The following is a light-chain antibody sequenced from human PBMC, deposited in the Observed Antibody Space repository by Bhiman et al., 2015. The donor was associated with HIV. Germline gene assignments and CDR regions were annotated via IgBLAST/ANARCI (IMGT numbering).Light chain of an antibody. CDR1: SSDVGGYNY. J-gene: IGLJ1*01. CDR2: DVS. CDR3: SSYTSSTTGV. Sequence: QSALTQPASVSGSPGQSITISCTGTSSDVGGYNYVSWYQQHPGKAPKLMIYDVSKRPSGVSNRFSGSKSGNTASLTISGLQVEDEADYYCSSYTSSTTGVFGTGTKVTVL. V-gene: IGLV2-14*01.